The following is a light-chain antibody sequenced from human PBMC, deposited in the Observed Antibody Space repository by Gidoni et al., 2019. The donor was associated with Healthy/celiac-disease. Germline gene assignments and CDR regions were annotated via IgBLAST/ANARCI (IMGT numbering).Light chain of an antibody. J-gene: IGKJ5*01. CDR1: QSISSY. Sequence: DIQMPPSPSSLSASVGHRFTITCRASQSISSYLNWYQQKPGKAPKLMIYAATSLQSGVPLRYSGSGSGTDFTLTISSLQPEDFATYYCQQIYSTPTFGQGTRLEIK. V-gene: IGKV1-39*01. CDR3: QQIYSTPT. CDR2: AAT.